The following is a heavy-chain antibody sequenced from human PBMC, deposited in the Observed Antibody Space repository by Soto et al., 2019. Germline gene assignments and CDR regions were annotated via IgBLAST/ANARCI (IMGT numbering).Heavy chain of an antibody. J-gene: IGHJ4*02. V-gene: IGHV4-31*03. D-gene: IGHD2-15*01. CDR1: CDSITSGGYY. Sequence: SETLSLTCTVTCDSITSGGYYWSWRREHPGKGLEWLGYIYGSGGSGSTLYNPSLKSRITLSVATSKTHFSLNLSSVTVADTDVYFCARNKAGYFSGIDSWGQGTLVTVSS. CDR2: IYGSGGSGST. CDR3: ARNKAGYFSGIDS.